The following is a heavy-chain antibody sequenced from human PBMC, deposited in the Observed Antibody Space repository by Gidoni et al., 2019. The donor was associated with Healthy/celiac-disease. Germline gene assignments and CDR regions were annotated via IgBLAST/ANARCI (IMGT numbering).Heavy chain of an antibody. CDR1: GFSLSTSGVG. CDR3: AHIFTHSYYYDSSGYLKTYYFDY. Sequence: QITLKESGPTLVKPTQTLTLTCTFSGFSLSTSGVGVGWFRQPPGKALEWLALIYWNDDKRYSPSLKSRLTITKDTSKNQVVLTMTNMDPVDTATYYCAHIFTHSYYYDSSGYLKTYYFDYWGQGTLVTVSS. J-gene: IGHJ4*02. CDR2: IYWNDDK. D-gene: IGHD3-22*01. V-gene: IGHV2-5*01.